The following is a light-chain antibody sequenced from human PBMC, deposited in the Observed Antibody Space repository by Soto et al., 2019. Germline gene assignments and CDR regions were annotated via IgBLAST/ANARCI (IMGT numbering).Light chain of an antibody. CDR1: QSVSRSY. V-gene: IGKV3-20*01. CDR2: GVS. J-gene: IGKJ2*01. Sequence: ESVLTQSPGTLSLSPGEIATLACRASQSVSRSYLAWYQQKPGQAPRLLIYGVSSMATGIPDRFSGSGAGTDFTLTISRLEPEDFAVYYCQQYGSAPYIFGQGTKLEI. CDR3: QQYGSAPYI.